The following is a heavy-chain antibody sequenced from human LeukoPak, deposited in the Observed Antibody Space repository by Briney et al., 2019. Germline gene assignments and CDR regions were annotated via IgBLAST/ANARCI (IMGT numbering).Heavy chain of an antibody. J-gene: IGHJ6*02. CDR1: GFTFSSYS. V-gene: IGHV3-21*04. Sequence: GGSLRLSCAASGFTFSSYSMTWVRQAPGKGLEWVSSISSSSSYIYYADSVKGRFTISRDNAKNSLYLQMNSLRAEDTAVYYCAKAAGIVVVPAAMYYSYYYYGMDVWGQGTTVTVSS. D-gene: IGHD2-2*01. CDR3: AKAAGIVVVPAAMYYSYYYYGMDV. CDR2: ISSSSSYI.